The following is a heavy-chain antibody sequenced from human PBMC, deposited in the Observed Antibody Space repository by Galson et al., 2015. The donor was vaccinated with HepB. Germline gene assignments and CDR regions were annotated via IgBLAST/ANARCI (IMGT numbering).Heavy chain of an antibody. Sequence: SLRLSCAASGITFSSYGMHWVRQAPGKGLEYVSAMSSNGGSTYYADSVKGRFTISRDNSKNTLYLQMNRLRAEDTAIYYCAKDPNDTSGWYVMIDYWGQGALVTVSS. D-gene: IGHD6-19*01. CDR3: AKDPNDTSGWYVMIDY. V-gene: IGHV3-64*04. CDR2: MSSNGGST. J-gene: IGHJ4*02. CDR1: GITFSSYG.